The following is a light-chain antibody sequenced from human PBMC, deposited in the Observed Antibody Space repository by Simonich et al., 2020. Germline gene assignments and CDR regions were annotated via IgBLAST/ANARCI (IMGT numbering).Light chain of an antibody. CDR3: MQSIQSYT. Sequence: DIVMTQTPLSLSVTPGQPASISCKSSPSLLHSDGKTYLYWYLQKPGQSPQLLIYEVSNRLSGWPDRCSGSGSGTDFTLKISRVEAEDVGVYSCMQSIQSYTFGQGTKLEIK. CDR1: PSLLHSDGKTY. V-gene: IGKV2D-29*02. J-gene: IGKJ2*01. CDR2: EVS.